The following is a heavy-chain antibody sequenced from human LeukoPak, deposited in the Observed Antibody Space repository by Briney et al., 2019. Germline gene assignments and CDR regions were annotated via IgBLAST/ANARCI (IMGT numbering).Heavy chain of an antibody. CDR1: GGSISSYY. CDR3: ARHGRDGYNWYYYYGMDV. D-gene: IGHD5-24*01. Sequence: PSETLSLTCTVSGGSISSYYWSWIRQPPGKGLEWIGYIYYSGSTNYNPSLKSRVTISVDTSKNQFSLKLSSVTAADTAVYYCARHGRDGYNWYYYYGMDVWGRGTTVTVSS. CDR2: IYYSGST. V-gene: IGHV4-59*08. J-gene: IGHJ6*02.